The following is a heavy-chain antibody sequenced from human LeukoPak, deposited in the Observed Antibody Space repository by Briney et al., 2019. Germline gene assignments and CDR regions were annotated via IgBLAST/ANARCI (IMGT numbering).Heavy chain of an antibody. V-gene: IGHV3-53*01. CDR3: AKDLGYCSSTSCYGGFDY. D-gene: IGHD2-2*01. J-gene: IGHJ4*02. CDR2: IYSGGST. CDR1: GFTVSSNY. Sequence: PGGSLRLSCAASGFTVSSNYMSWVRQAPGKGLEWVSVIYSGGSTYYADSVKGRFTISRDNSKNTLYLQMNSLRAEDTAVYYCAKDLGYCSSTSCYGGFDYWGQGTLVTVSS.